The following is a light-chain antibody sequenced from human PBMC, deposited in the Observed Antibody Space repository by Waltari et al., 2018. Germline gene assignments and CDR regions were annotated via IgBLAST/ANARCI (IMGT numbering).Light chain of an antibody. J-gene: IGKJ1*01. CDR3: QQSYSTPLWT. CDR2: AAS. CDR1: QSISSY. Sequence: DIQMTQSPSSLSASVGDRVTITCRASQSISSYLNWYQQKPGKAPKLLIYAASSLQSGVPSRFSGSGSGTDFTLTISSLQPEDFVTYYCQQSYSTPLWTFGQGTKVEIK. V-gene: IGKV1-39*01.